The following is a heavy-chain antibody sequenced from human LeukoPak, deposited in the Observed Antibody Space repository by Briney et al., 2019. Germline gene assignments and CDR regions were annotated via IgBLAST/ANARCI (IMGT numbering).Heavy chain of an antibody. V-gene: IGHV4-39*01. CDR2: IYYSGSA. Sequence: PSETLSLTCTVSGGSISSNSYYWGWIRQPPGKGLEWIGNIYYSGSAYYNPSIKSRVTISVDTSKNQFSLKLSSATAADTAVYYCARMYYYDSSGYYGPTFDYWGQGTLVTVSS. CDR1: GGSISSNSYY. D-gene: IGHD3-22*01. J-gene: IGHJ4*02. CDR3: ARMYYYDSSGYYGPTFDY.